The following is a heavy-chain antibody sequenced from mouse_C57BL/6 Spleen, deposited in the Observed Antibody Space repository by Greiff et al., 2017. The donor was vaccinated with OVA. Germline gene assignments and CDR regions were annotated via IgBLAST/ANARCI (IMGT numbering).Heavy chain of an antibody. V-gene: IGHV1-69*01. CDR2: IDPSDSYT. D-gene: IGHD6-1*01. CDR1: GYTFTSYW. J-gene: IGHJ2*01. CDR3: ARGRYFDY. Sequence: QVQLKQPGAELVMPGASVKLSCKASGYTFTSYWMHWVKQRPGQGLEWIGEIDPSDSYTNYNQKFKGKSTLTVDKSSSTAYMQLSSLTSEDSAVYYCARGRYFDYWGQGTTLTVSS.